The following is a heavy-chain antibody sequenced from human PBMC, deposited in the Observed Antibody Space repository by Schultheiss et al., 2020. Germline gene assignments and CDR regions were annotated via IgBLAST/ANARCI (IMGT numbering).Heavy chain of an antibody. CDR1: GGSISSGGYY. V-gene: IGHV4-61*08. CDR2: FSYTGST. Sequence: SETLSLTCSVSGGSISSGGYYWSWIRQHPGKGLEWIAYFSYTGSTYYNPSLKSRVTISVDTSKNQFSLKLSSVTAADTAVYYCARVMDSSGYYYGGGGNWFDPWGQGTLVTVSS. D-gene: IGHD3-22*01. CDR3: ARVMDSSGYYYGGGGNWFDP. J-gene: IGHJ5*02.